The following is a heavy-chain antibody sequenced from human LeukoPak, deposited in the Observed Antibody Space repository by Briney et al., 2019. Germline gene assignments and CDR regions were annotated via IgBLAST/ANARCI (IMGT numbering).Heavy chain of an antibody. CDR1: GFTFSSYW. V-gene: IGHV3-7*01. CDR3: AREMEWGVVVPAAKYYYYYMDV. Sequence: GGSLRLSCAASGFTFSSYWMSWVRQAPGKGLVWVANINQDGSEKYYVDSVKGRFTISRGNAKNSLYLQMNSLRAEDTAVYYCAREMEWGVVVPAAKYYYYYMDVWGKGTTVTVSS. J-gene: IGHJ6*03. D-gene: IGHD2-2*01. CDR2: INQDGSEK.